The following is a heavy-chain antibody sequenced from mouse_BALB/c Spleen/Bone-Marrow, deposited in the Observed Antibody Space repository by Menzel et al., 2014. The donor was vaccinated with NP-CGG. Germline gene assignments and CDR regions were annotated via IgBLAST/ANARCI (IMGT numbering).Heavy chain of an antibody. CDR1: GYSFTGYY. J-gene: IGHJ4*01. CDR3: ARVEGLYYGMDY. CDR2: VNPNKGGT. Sequence: EVKLVESGPDLVKPGASVKISCKASGYSFTGYYMHWVKQSHGKSLEWIGRVNPNKGGTSYNQKFKGKAIITVDKSSSTAYMELRSLTSEDSAVYYCARVEGLYYGMDYWGQGTSVTVSS. D-gene: IGHD6-2*01. V-gene: IGHV1-26*01.